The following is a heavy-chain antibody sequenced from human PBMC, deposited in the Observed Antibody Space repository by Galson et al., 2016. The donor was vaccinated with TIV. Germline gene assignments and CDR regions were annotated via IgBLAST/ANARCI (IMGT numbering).Heavy chain of an antibody. V-gene: IGHV1-69*13. CDR2: NVPIYRSP. CDR1: GGSFSNYY. J-gene: IGHJ2*01. D-gene: IGHD6-13*01. CDR3: ARPSDSSWYFDL. Sequence: SVKVSCKASGGSFSNYYINWVRQAPGQGPEWMGGNVPIYRSPKYARRFQGRVTITADESTSTVFVELTSLTSDDTATYYCARPSDSSWYFDLWGRGTQVIVSS.